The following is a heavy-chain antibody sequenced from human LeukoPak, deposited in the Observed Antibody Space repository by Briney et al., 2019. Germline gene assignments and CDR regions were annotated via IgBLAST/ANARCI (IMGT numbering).Heavy chain of an antibody. CDR1: GDSMSDSY. CDR2: IYASGST. V-gene: IGHV4-4*07. J-gene: IGHJ6*02. D-gene: IGHD3-16*01. Sequence: SETLSLTCTVSGDSMSDSYWSWIRQPAGKGLEWIGRIYASGSTNYNPSLKSRVTLSVDTSSNQFSLKLSSVTAADTAVYYCARGGEKMITFGGGALRNYYYGMDVWGQGTTVTVSS. CDR3: ARGGEKMITFGGGALRNYYYGMDV.